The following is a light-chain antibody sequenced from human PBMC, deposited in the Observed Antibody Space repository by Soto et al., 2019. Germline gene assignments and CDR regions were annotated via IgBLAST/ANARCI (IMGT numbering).Light chain of an antibody. V-gene: IGLV2-14*03. CDR2: GVS. J-gene: IGLJ1*01. Sequence: QSVLTQPASVSGSPGQSITISCSGSSSDVGGYNAVSWYQQHPGKVPKLVIYGVSDRPSGISSRFSASKSGNTASLTISGLQAEDDADYYCSSYASGGSYVFGTGTKLTVL. CDR3: SSYASGGSYV. CDR1: SSDVGGYNA.